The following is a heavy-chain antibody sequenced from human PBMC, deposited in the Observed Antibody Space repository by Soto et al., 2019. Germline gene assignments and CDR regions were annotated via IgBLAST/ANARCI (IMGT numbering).Heavy chain of an antibody. CDR3: ARYILTGSYFDY. J-gene: IGHJ4*02. CDR1: GGSISSYY. CDR2: IYYSGST. V-gene: IGHV4-59*01. Sequence: PSETLSLTCTVSGGSISSYYWSWIRRPPGKGLEWIGYIYYSGSTNYNPSLKSRVTISVDTSKNQFSLKLSSATAADTAVYYCARYILTGSYFDYWGQGTLVTVS. D-gene: IGHD3-9*01.